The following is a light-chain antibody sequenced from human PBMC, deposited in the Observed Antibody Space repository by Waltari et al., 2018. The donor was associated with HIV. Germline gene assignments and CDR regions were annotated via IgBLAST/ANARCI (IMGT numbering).Light chain of an antibody. J-gene: IGLJ2*01. V-gene: IGLV1-44*01. Sequence: QSVLTQPPSASGTPGQRVTISCSGRNSNIGRNPVNWYQQLPETAPKLLIKSSNQRPSGVPDRFSASKSGTSASLAISGLQSEDESDYYCAAWDDSLKGVIFGGGTKLTVL. CDR2: SSN. CDR3: AAWDDSLKGVI. CDR1: NSNIGRNP.